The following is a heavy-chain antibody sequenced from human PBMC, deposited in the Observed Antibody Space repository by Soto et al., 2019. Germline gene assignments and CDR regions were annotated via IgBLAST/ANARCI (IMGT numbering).Heavy chain of an antibody. CDR3: SKSGQFDN. J-gene: IGHJ4*02. CDR1: GFTFSNYG. CDR2: ISARGGFT. D-gene: IGHD6-25*01. Sequence: EVQLLESGGGLVQPGGSLRLSCAASGFTFSNYGMSWVRQAPGKGLECVSVISARGGFTSDADSVKGRFTISRDNYKNTDYLQMNSLRADDTALDYCSKSGQFDNWGQGTLVIVSS. V-gene: IGHV3-23*01.